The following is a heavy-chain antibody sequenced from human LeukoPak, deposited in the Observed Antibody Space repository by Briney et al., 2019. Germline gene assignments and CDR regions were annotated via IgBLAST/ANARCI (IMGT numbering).Heavy chain of an antibody. CDR2: MNPNSGNT. CDR3: ALNSLTLFWSGYYSYYFAY. J-gene: IGHJ4*02. Sequence: ASVKVSCKASGYTFTSYDINWVRQATGQGLEWMGWMNPNSGNTGYAQTFQGRVTMTRNTSISTAYIELSSLRSEDSAVYYRALNSLTLFWSGYYSYYFAYWGQGTLVTVSS. CDR1: GYTFTSYD. D-gene: IGHD3-3*01. V-gene: IGHV1-8*01.